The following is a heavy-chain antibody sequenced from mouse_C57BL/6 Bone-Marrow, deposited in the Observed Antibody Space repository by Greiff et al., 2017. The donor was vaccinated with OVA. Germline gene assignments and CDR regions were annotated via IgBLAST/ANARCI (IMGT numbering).Heavy chain of an antibody. D-gene: IGHD1-1*01. V-gene: IGHV5-6*01. CDR3: ARHYYGSSYWYFDV. CDR2: ISSGGSYT. CDR1: GFTFSSYG. J-gene: IGHJ1*03. Sequence: EVKVVESGGDLVKPGGSLKLSCAASGFTFSSYGMSWVRQTPDKRLEWVATISSGGSYTYYPDSVTGRFTISSDNAKNTLYLQMSSLKSEDTAMYYCARHYYGSSYWYFDVWGTGTTVTVSS.